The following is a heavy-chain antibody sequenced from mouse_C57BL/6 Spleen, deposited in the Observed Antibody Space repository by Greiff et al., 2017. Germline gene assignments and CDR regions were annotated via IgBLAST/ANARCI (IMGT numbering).Heavy chain of an antibody. CDR1: GFTFSSYG. Sequence: EVQGVESGGDLVKPGGSLKLSCAASGFTFSSYGMSWVRQTPDKRLEWVATISSGGSYTYYPDSVKGRFTISRDNAKNTLYLQMSSLKSEDTAMYYCARRTGKGFDYWGQGTTLTVSS. V-gene: IGHV5-6*01. CDR3: ARRTGKGFDY. D-gene: IGHD4-1*01. CDR2: ISSGGSYT. J-gene: IGHJ2*01.